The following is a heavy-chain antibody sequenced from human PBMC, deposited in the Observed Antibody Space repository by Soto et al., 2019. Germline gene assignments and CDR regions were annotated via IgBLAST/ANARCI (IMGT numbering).Heavy chain of an antibody. Sequence: SETLSLTCTVSGGSVSSGYYYWSWIRQPPGKGLEWIGYIYYSGNTKYTPSLKGRVTISLDTSKNHFSLNLTSVTAADTAVYDFAGDEMGIVVVLPTKILSYRYREAVWGQGITVTVSS. J-gene: IGHJ6*02. CDR2: IYYSGNT. CDR1: GGSVSSGYYY. D-gene: IGHD2-2*03. CDR3: AGDEMGIVVVLPTKILSYRYREAV. V-gene: IGHV4-61*03.